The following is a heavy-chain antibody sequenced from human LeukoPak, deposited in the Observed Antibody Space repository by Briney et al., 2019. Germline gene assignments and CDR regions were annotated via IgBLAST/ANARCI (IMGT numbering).Heavy chain of an antibody. Sequence: GASVKVSCEASGYTSTNYGISWVRQAPGQGLEWMGWINTYNGDTNYAQKLQGRVTMTTDTSTTTGYMELRSLRSDDTAMYYCARDRGDSSGYFDYWGQGTLVTVSS. D-gene: IGHD3-22*01. CDR2: INTYNGDT. CDR3: ARDRGDSSGYFDY. V-gene: IGHV1-18*01. CDR1: GYTSTNYG. J-gene: IGHJ4*02.